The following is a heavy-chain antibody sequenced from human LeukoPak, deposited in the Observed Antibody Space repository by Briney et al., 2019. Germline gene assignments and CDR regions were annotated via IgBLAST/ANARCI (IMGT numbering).Heavy chain of an antibody. Sequence: SETLSLTCTVSGGSITSSGFYWGWIRQPPGKGLEWIGNIYYGGSAYYNPSLKSRVTVSVDTSKNQFSLKLSSVTAADTAVYYCARQPNIVVVDNWFDPWGQGTLVAVSS. CDR1: GGSITSSGFY. CDR2: IYYGGSA. J-gene: IGHJ5*02. V-gene: IGHV4-39*07. CDR3: ARQPNIVVVDNWFDP. D-gene: IGHD2-15*01.